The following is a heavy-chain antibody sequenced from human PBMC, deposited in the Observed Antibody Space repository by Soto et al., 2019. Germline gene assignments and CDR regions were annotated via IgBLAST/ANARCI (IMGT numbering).Heavy chain of an antibody. D-gene: IGHD3-10*01. Sequence: PSETLSHTCTVSGGSISSGGYYWSWIRQHPGKGLEWIGYIYYSGSTYYNPSLKSRVTISVDTSKNQFSLKLSSVTAADTAVYYCARQGITMVRGNFDYWGQGTLVTVSS. V-gene: IGHV4-39*01. J-gene: IGHJ4*02. CDR2: IYYSGST. CDR1: GGSISSGGYY. CDR3: ARQGITMVRGNFDY.